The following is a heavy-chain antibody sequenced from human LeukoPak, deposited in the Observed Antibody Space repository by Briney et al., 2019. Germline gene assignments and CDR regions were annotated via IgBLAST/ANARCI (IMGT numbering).Heavy chain of an antibody. D-gene: IGHD3-3*01. Sequence: RAAVKVSCKAPGGTFSSYAISWVRHAPRQGLEWMGGVITIFGAATYAQMFQGRVTITTDESTSTTYLELSSMRSEDTAVYCCARGKGSYDFGVFDPWGQGTLVTVSS. J-gene: IGHJ5*02. CDR3: ARGKGSYDFGVFDP. V-gene: IGHV1-69*05. CDR2: VITIFGAA. CDR1: GGTFSSYA.